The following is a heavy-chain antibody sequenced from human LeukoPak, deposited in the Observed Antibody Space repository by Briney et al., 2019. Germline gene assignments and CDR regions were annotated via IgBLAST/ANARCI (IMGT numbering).Heavy chain of an antibody. J-gene: IGHJ5*02. V-gene: IGHV4-34*01. CDR2: INHSGST. CDR3: ARDSSGYWFDP. Sequence: PSETLSLTCAVYGGSFSGYYWSWIRQPPGKGLEWIGEINHSGSTNYNPSLKSRVTISVDTSKNQFSLKLSSVTAADTAVYYCARDSSGYWFDPWGQGTLVTVSS. CDR1: GGSFSGYY. D-gene: IGHD6-19*01.